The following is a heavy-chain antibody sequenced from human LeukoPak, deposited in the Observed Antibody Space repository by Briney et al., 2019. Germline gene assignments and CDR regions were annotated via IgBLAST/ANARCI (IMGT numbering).Heavy chain of an antibody. CDR2: ISSSSSYI. J-gene: IGHJ4*02. D-gene: IGHD6-19*01. V-gene: IGHV3-21*01. CDR3: ASENSSGWSRIDY. CDR1: GFTVSSNY. Sequence: GGSLRLSCAASGFTVSSNYMSWVRQAPGKGLEWVSSISSSSSYIYYADSVKGRFTISRDNAKNSLYLQMSSLRAEDTAVYYCASENSSGWSRIDYWGQGTLVTVSS.